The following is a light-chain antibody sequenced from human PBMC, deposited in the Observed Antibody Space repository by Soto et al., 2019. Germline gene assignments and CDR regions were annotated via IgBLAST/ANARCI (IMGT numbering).Light chain of an antibody. CDR1: SSNIGSNY. J-gene: IGLJ1*01. V-gene: IGLV1-47*01. CDR2: RNI. CDR3: AAWDDRLSGPV. Sequence: QSVLTQPPSASGSPRQRVTISCSGSSSNIGSNYVYWYQPLTGTAHKLLIDRNIQRPSGVPDRFSGYKSGTSASLAISGVRSEDGDDYYCAAWDDRLSGPVFGTGTKLTVL.